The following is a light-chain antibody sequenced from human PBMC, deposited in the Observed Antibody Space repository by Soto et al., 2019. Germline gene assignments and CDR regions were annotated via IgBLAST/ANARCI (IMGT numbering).Light chain of an antibody. CDR3: SSYTSSSTLYV. J-gene: IGLJ1*01. Sequence: QSALTQPASVSGSPGQSITISCTGTSSDVGGYHYVSWYQQHPGKAPKLMIFEVSSRPSGVSYRFSGSKSGNTASLTIAGLQAEDEADYYCSSYTSSSTLYVFGSGTKLTVL. V-gene: IGLV2-14*01. CDR2: EVS. CDR1: SSDVGGYHY.